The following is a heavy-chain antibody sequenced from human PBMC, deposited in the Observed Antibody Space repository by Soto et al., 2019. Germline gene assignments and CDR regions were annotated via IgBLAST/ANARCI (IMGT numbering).Heavy chain of an antibody. V-gene: IGHV4-31*03. CDR2: IYYSGST. CDR3: ARGSSDDVLTAYFGWFDP. CDR1: GASITSGNAS. J-gene: IGHJ5*02. D-gene: IGHD3-9*01. Sequence: SSETLSLTCSVSGASITSGNASWTWIRKPSGIALEWIGNIYYSGSTYYNPSLKSRLTTSVDTSTNQLSLRLNSVTAADTAVYYCARGSSDDVLTAYFGWFDPWGQGIPVTV.